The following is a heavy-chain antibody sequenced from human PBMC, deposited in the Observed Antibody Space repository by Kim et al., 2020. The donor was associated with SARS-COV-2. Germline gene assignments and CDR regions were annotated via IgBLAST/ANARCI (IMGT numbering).Heavy chain of an antibody. CDR3: ARAKYSSSWYDYYYGKDG. CDR1: GDSVSSNSAA. V-gene: IGHV6-1*01. Sequence: SQTLSLTCAISGDSVSSNSAAWNWIRQSPSRGLEWLGRTYYRSKWYNDYAVSVKSRITINPDTSKNQFSLQLNSVTPEDTAVYYCARAKYSSSWYDYYYGKDGWGQGTTVTVSS. CDR2: TYYRSKWYN. D-gene: IGHD6-13*01. J-gene: IGHJ6*02.